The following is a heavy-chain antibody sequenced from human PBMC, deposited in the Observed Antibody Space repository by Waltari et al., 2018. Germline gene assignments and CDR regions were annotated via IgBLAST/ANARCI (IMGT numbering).Heavy chain of an antibody. CDR3: AREAMTTVTTPMDC. Sequence: EVQVVESGGGLVQPGGSLRLSCSASGFTISSSYMSWVSQAPGKGLQWVSVIFTGGRTSYADSVKGRFTISRDTSKNTLYLQMNSLRTEDTAMYYCAREAMTTVTTPMDCWGQGTLVTVSS. CDR1: GFTISSSY. V-gene: IGHV3-66*02. J-gene: IGHJ4*02. CDR2: IFTGGRT. D-gene: IGHD4-17*01.